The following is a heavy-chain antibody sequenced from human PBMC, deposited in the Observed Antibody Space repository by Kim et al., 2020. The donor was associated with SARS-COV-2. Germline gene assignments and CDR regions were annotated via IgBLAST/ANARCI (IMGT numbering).Heavy chain of an antibody. CDR1: GFTFSSYS. V-gene: IGHV3-21*01. Sequence: GGSLRLSCAASGFTFSSYSMNWVRQAPGKGLEWVSSISSSSSYIYYADSVKGRFTISRDNAKNSLYLQMNSLRAEDTAVYYCARQMGDSSGWYDYYYYYGMDVWGQGTTVTVSS. CDR2: ISSSSSYI. D-gene: IGHD6-19*01. CDR3: ARQMGDSSGWYDYYYYYGMDV. J-gene: IGHJ6*02.